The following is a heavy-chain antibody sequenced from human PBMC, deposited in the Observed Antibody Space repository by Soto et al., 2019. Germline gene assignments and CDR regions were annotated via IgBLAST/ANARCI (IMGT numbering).Heavy chain of an antibody. J-gene: IGHJ4*02. Sequence: PGESLRLSCPASGFTFSSYAMSWVRQAAGKGLEWVSAIIGSGGSTYYADSVKGRFTTSRDTSKNTLYVQMNSLSAGDTAVYYCAKYNWNEFDYWGQGTLVTVSS. CDR3: AKYNWNEFDY. CDR1: GFTFSSYA. V-gene: IGHV3-23*01. CDR2: IIGSGGST. D-gene: IGHD1-1*01.